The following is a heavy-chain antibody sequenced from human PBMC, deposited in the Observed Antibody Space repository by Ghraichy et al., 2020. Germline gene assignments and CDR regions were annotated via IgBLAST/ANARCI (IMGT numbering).Heavy chain of an antibody. Sequence: SLNISCAVSGGSISSADYYWSWIRQTPGKGLEWIGNIFYSGNTLYNPSLKSRITISVDTSKNQFSLKLSSVAAADTAVYYCARERVIWSGYHRGMDVWGQGTTVTVSS. CDR3: ARERVIWSGYHRGMDV. CDR2: IFYSGNT. V-gene: IGHV4-30-4*01. J-gene: IGHJ6*02. D-gene: IGHD3-3*01. CDR1: GGSISSADYY.